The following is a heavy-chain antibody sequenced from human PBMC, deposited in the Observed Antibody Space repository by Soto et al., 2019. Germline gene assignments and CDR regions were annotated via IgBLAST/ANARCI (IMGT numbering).Heavy chain of an antibody. CDR1: GGSISSYY. CDR3: ARHRRDFDY. Sequence: QVQLQESGPGLVKPSETLSLTCTVSGGSISSYYWSWIRQPPGKGLEWIGYIYYSGSTNYNPSLQSRVTISVDTSKNQFSLKLSSVTAADTAVYYCARHRRDFDYWGQGTLVTVSS. CDR2: IYYSGST. J-gene: IGHJ4*02. V-gene: IGHV4-59*08.